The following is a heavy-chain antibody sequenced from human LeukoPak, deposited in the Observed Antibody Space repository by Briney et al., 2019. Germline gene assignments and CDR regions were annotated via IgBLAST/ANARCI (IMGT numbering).Heavy chain of an antibody. CDR3: ARDTYYHDSSGFFDY. V-gene: IGHV1-18*01. D-gene: IGHD3-22*01. CDR1: GYTFNSYG. J-gene: IGHJ4*02. CDR2: ISAYNGNI. Sequence: ASVKVSCKASGYTFNSYGISWVRQAPGQGLEWMGWISAYNGNINYAQRFQGRLTMTTDTSTSTAYMGLRSLRSDDTAVYYCARDTYYHDSSGFFDYWGQGTLVTVSS.